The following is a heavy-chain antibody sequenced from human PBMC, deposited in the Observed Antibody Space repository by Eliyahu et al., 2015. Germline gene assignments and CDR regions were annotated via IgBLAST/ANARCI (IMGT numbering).Heavy chain of an antibody. J-gene: IGHJ4*02. CDR2: XSYDGSNK. D-gene: IGHD5-18*01. V-gene: IGHV3-30*18. CDR1: GFTFSXYG. Sequence: QVQLVESGGGVVQPGRSLRLSCAASGFTFSXYGMHWVRQAPGKGLEWVAVXSYDGSNKXYADSVKGRFTISRDNSKNTLYLQMNSLRAEDTAVYYCAKDAHSYGWADGYFDYWGQGTLVTVSS. CDR3: AKDAHSYGWADGYFDY.